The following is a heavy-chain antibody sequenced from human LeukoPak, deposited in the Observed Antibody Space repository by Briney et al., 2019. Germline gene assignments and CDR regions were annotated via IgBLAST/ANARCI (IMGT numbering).Heavy chain of an antibody. J-gene: IGHJ4*02. Sequence: ASETLSLTCTVSGGSISNNYWSWIRQPPGKGLEWIGYIYYSGSTNYNPSLKSRVTISVDTSKNQFSLKLSSVTAADTAVYYCARVGVNGPHYYDSSGYYYDYWGQGTLVTVSS. CDR2: IYYSGST. CDR1: GGSISNNY. CDR3: ARVGVNGPHYYDSSGYYYDY. V-gene: IGHV4-59*08. D-gene: IGHD3-22*01.